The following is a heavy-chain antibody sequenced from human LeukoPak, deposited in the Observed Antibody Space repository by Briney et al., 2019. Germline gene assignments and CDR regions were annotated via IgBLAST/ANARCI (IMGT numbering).Heavy chain of an antibody. J-gene: IGHJ4*02. Sequence: GGSLRLSCAASGFTFSSYAMHWVRQAPGKGLEWVAVISYDGSNKYYADSVKGRFPISRDNSKNSLYLQMNSLRAEDTAVYYCARDLYDSSGYYYTPDYWGQGTLVTVSS. V-gene: IGHV3-30*04. D-gene: IGHD3-22*01. CDR1: GFTFSSYA. CDR3: ARDLYDSSGYYYTPDY. CDR2: ISYDGSNK.